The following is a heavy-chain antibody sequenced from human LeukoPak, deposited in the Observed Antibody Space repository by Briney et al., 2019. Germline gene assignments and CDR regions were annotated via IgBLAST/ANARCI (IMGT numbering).Heavy chain of an antibody. V-gene: IGHV1-2*02. Sequence: TFTXXXMHWVRQAPGQGLEWMGWINPNSGGTNYAQKFQGRVTMTRDTSISTAYMELSRLRSDDTAVYYCARDYYDSSGYYGYWGQGTLVTVSS. CDR3: ARDYYDSSGYYGY. CDR1: TFTXXX. D-gene: IGHD3-22*01. CDR2: INPNSGGT. J-gene: IGHJ4*02.